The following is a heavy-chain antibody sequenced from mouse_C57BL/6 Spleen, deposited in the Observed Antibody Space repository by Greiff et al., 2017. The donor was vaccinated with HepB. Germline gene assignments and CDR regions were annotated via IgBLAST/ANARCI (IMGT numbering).Heavy chain of an antibody. CDR1: GYTFTSYW. Sequence: QVQLQQSGAELVKPGASVKLSCKASGYTFTSYWMHWVKQRPGRGLEWIGRIDPNSGGTKYNEKFKSKATLTVDKPSSTAYMQLSSLTSADSAVYYCARSQNDGTDVIYSYFDGGGTGTTVTVSS. CDR2: IDPNSGGT. J-gene: IGHJ1*03. D-gene: IGHD2-3*01. V-gene: IGHV1-72*01. CDR3: ARSQNDGTDVIYSYFDG.